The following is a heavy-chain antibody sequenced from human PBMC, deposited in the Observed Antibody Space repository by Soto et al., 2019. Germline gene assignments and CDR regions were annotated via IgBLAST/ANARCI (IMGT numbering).Heavy chain of an antibody. CDR3: VRGGSCTNGVCSVFGY. V-gene: IGHV4-31*03. Sequence: SETLSLTCTVSGGSVSSVGYYWSWIRQHPGKGLEWIGYITYSGNTYYNPSLESRVIMSADTSKNQFSLKLSSVTAADTAVYFXVRGGSCTNGVCSVFGYWGQGTLVTVSS. CDR1: GGSVSSVGYY. J-gene: IGHJ4*02. CDR2: ITYSGNT. D-gene: IGHD2-8*01.